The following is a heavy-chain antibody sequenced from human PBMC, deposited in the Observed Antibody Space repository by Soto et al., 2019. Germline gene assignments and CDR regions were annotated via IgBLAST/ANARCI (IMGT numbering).Heavy chain of an antibody. CDR1: GVTLSSYA. V-gene: IGHV3-23*01. J-gene: IGHJ4*02. CDR3: AKLRSIVVQGVMDY. Sequence: GGSLRLSCTASGVTLSSYAMNGVRQAPGKGLEWVSGISSSGDTTYYGDSVKGRFTISRDNSKNTLYLQMNSLKADDTGVYYCAKLRSIVVQGVMDYWGQGSLVTVSS. CDR2: ISSSGDTT. D-gene: IGHD3-10*01.